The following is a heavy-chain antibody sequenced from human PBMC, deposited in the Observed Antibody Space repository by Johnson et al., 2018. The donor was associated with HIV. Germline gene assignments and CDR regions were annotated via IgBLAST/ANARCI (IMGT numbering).Heavy chain of an antibody. CDR1: GFNFSNYG. D-gene: IGHD1-26*01. CDR2: IWYDGSNK. CDR3: AKGASGGQRRGAFHI. V-gene: IGHV3-33*06. J-gene: IGHJ3*02. Sequence: QMLLVESGGGVVQPGRSLRLSCAASGFNFSNYGMYWVRQAPGKGLEWVAVIWYDGSNKYYANSVKGRFIISRDNSKNTLYLQMNSLRAEDTAVYYCAKGASGGQRRGAFHIWGQGTMVTVSS.